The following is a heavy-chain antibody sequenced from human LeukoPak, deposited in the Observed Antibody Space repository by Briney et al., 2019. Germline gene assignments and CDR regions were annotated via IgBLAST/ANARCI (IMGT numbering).Heavy chain of an antibody. CDR2: ISGSGGSI. CDR1: GFIFSDYA. D-gene: IGHD3-22*01. Sequence: PGGSLRLSCAASGFIFSDYAMSWVRQAPGKGLEWVSSISGSGGSIYDADSVKGRFTISRDNSKNTLYLQVNSLRAEDTAVYYCAKTKAFTSGFPLDFWGQGTLVTVSS. J-gene: IGHJ4*02. V-gene: IGHV3-23*01. CDR3: AKTKAFTSGFPLDF.